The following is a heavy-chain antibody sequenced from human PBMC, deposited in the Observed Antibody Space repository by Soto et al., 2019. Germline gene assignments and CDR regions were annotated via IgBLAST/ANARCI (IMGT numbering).Heavy chain of an antibody. V-gene: IGHV4-39*01. CDR1: GGSISSSSYY. J-gene: IGHJ6*03. CDR2: IYYSGST. CDR3: ARQPPRDLITSFGVVTPVYYYMDV. Sequence: PSETLSLTCTVSGGSISSSSYYWGWIRQPPGKGLEWIGSIYYSGSTYYNPSLKSRVTISVDTSKNQFSLKLSSVTAADTAVYYCARQPPRDLITSFGVVTPVYYYMDVWGKGTTVTV. D-gene: IGHD3-3*01.